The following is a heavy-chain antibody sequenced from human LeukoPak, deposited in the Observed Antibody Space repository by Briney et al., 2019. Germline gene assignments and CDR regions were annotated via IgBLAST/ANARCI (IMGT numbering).Heavy chain of an antibody. D-gene: IGHD2-8*01. J-gene: IGHJ4*02. CDR3: AREYNGGLDY. V-gene: IGHV4-34*01. CDR2: INHSGST. CDR1: GGSFSGYY. Sequence: SETLSLTCAVYGGSFSGYYWSWIRQPPGKGLEWIGEINHSGSTNYNPSLKSRVTISVDTSKNQFSLKLISVTAADTAVYYCAREYNGGLDYWGQGTLVTVSS.